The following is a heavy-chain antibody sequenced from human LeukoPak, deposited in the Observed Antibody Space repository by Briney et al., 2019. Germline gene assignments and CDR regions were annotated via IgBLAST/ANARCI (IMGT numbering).Heavy chain of an antibody. D-gene: IGHD2-8*01. V-gene: IGHV3-48*01. CDR1: GFTFSSNS. CDR3: ARTYCTNGVCNRKAFDI. Sequence: GGSLRLSCAAYGFTFSSNSMNWVRQAPGKGLEWVSYITSSSTTTYYADSVKGRFITSRDNAKNSLYLQMNSLRAEDTAVYYCARTYCTNGVCNRKAFDIWGQRTMVTVSS. J-gene: IGHJ3*02. CDR2: ITSSSTTT.